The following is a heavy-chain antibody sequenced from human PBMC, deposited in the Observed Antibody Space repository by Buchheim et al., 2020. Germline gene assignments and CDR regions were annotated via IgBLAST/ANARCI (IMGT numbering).Heavy chain of an antibody. Sequence: QVQLVQSGAEVKKPGASVKVSCKASGYTFTSYYMHWVRQAPGQGLEWMGIINPSGGSTSYAQKFQGRVTMTRDTYTSPAYMELSSLRSEDTAVYYCARGGVDDSSGYYYPYYGMDVWGQGTT. CDR3: ARGGVDDSSGYYYPYYGMDV. CDR1: GYTFTSYY. D-gene: IGHD3-22*01. V-gene: IGHV1-46*01. J-gene: IGHJ6*02. CDR2: INPSGGST.